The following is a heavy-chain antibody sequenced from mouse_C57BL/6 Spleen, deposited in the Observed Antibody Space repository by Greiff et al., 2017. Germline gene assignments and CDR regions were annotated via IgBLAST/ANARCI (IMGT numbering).Heavy chain of an antibody. CDR3: ARARRSCFAD. Sequence: VQLQQPGAELVLPGASVKLSCKASGYTFTSYWMHWVKQRPGQGLEWIGEIDPSDGYTNYNQKFKGKSTLTVDKSSSTAYMQLSSLTSEDSAVYYCARARRSCFADWGQGTTLTVSS. CDR1: GYTFTSYW. J-gene: IGHJ2*01. V-gene: IGHV1-69*01. CDR2: IDPSDGYT.